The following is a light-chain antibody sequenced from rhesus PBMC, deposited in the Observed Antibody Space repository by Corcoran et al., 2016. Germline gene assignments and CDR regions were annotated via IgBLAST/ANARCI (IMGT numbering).Light chain of an antibody. Sequence: DIQMTQSPSSLSASVGDRVTITCRASQGIRNNLAWYQQKPGKVPKLLIYKAYTLQSGIPSRFSGSGSGTDFTLTISSLQPEDVATYYCQQYDDLPYSFGQGTKVEIK. CDR2: KAY. CDR1: QGIRNN. V-gene: IGKV1-25*01. CDR3: QQYDDLPYS. J-gene: IGKJ2*01.